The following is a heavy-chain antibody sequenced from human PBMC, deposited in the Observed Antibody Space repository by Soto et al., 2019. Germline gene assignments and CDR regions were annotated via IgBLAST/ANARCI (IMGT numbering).Heavy chain of an antibody. J-gene: IGHJ4*02. CDR3: VRLVGNRWLDH. D-gene: IGHD3-9*01. Sequence: QVQLQQSGPGLVKPSQTLSLTCAISGDSVSSNSAVWNWIRQSPSRGLEWLGRTYYRSQWHYEYAVFVQSRISIDPDTSKNHFSLQLNSVTPEDTAVYYCVRLVGNRWLDHWGQGTLVTVSS. CDR2: TYYRSQWHY. CDR1: GDSVSSNSAV. V-gene: IGHV6-1*01.